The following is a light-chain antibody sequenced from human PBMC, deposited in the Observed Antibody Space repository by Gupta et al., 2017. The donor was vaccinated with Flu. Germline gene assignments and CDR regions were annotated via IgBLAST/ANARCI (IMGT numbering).Light chain of an antibody. CDR1: QGIDNY. Sequence: RSSLAASVGDRVTITCRASQGIDNYLAWYQQKPGKVPKLLIYGSSTLQSGVPSRFSGSGSGTDFTLTISSLQPEDVATFYCQKYDSAPFLFGGGTKVEIK. CDR3: QKYDSAPFL. V-gene: IGKV1-27*01. CDR2: GSS. J-gene: IGKJ4*01.